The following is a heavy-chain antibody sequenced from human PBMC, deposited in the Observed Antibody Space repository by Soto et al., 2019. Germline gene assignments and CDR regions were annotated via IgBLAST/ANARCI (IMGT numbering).Heavy chain of an antibody. CDR2: IYHSGST. J-gene: IGHJ4*02. Sequence: QVQLQESGPGLVKPSGTLSLTCAVSGGSISSSNWWSWVRQPPGKGLEWIGEIYHSGSTNYHPSRKSRVTISVDQSRNQFSLKLSSVTAADTAVYYCARRWGEGRVDYWGQGTLVTVSS. CDR1: GGSISSSNW. CDR3: ARRWGEGRVDY. D-gene: IGHD3-10*01. V-gene: IGHV4-4*02.